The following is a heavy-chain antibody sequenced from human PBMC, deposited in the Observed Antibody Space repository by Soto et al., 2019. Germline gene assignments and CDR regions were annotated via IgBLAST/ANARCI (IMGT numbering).Heavy chain of an antibody. Sequence: QLQLQESGPGLVKPSETLSLTCTVSSAPVSSSTYTWGWIRQPPGKWLEWIGGIYYSGSTYYNPSLNSRVTVSVDTSKNQLSLKVTSVTAADTAVYYCARLHGYCISSSCHGHYAMDVWGQGTTVTVSS. CDR3: ARLHGYCISSSCHGHYAMDV. CDR1: SAPVSSSTYT. CDR2: IYYSGST. D-gene: IGHD2-2*01. J-gene: IGHJ6*02. V-gene: IGHV4-39*01.